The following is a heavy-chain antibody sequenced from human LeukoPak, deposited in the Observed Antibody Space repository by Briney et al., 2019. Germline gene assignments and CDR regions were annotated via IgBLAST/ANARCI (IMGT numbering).Heavy chain of an antibody. J-gene: IGHJ3*02. CDR2: ISGSGGST. CDR1: GFTFSSYA. CDR3: ARATKQWLVGDAFDI. V-gene: IGHV3-23*01. Sequence: GGSLRLSCAASGFTFSSYAMSWVRQAPWKGLEWVSAISGSGGSTYYADSVKGRFTISRDNSENTLYLQMNSLRAEDTAVYYCARATKQWLVGDAFDIWGQGTMVTVSS. D-gene: IGHD6-19*01.